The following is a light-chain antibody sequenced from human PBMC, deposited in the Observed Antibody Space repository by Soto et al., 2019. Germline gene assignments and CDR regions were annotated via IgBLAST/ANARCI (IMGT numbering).Light chain of an antibody. CDR2: DVS. CDR1: NSDVGGYNY. V-gene: IGLV2-14*03. Sequence: QSVLTQPASVSGSPGQSITISCTGTNSDVGGYNYVSWYQQHPGKAPKLLIYDVSSRPSGLSNRFSGSKSGNTASLIISGLQAEDEADYYCSSYAGGNNWVFGGGTQLTVL. CDR3: SSYAGGNNWV. J-gene: IGLJ3*02.